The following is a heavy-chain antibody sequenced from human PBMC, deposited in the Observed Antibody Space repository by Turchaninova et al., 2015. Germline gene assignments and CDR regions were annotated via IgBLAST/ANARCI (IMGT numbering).Heavy chain of an antibody. V-gene: IGHV4-34*01. Sequence: QVQLQQWGAGLLKPSETLSLPCAVYGGSFRVYYWSWIHQPPGKGLEWIGEINHSGSTNYNPSLKSRVTISVDTSKNQFSLKLSSVTAADTAVYYCAREPSGCSGGSCPRGAFDIWGQGTMVTVSS. CDR1: GGSFRVYY. J-gene: IGHJ3*02. D-gene: IGHD2-15*01. CDR2: INHSGST. CDR3: AREPSGCSGGSCPRGAFDI.